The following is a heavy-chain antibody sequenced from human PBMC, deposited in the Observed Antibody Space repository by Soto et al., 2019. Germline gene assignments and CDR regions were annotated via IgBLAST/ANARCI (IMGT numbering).Heavy chain of an antibody. V-gene: IGHV3-53*01. J-gene: IGHJ3*01. D-gene: IGHD3-22*01. Sequence: EVQLVESGGGLIQPGGSLRLSCAASGFTFSSNDMNWVRQAQGKGLEWVSLIYSGGSTYYADSVKGRFNISRDNSKNTLYLQMSSLRAEDTAVYYCATRPLLPGAPWGQSTMVTVSS. CDR2: IYSGGST. CDR3: ATRPLLPGAP. CDR1: GFTFSSND.